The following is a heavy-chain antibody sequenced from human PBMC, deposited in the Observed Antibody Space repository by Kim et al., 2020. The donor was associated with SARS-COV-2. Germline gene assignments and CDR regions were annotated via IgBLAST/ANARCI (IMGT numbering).Heavy chain of an antibody. D-gene: IGHD4-17*01. CDR3: VRHGPVGHGGYVDF. V-gene: IGHV4-39*02. Sequence: NPSLKSRVSMSAETSRNHFSLRLSSVTAADTAIYYCVRHGPVGHGGYVDFWGQGTLVTVSS. J-gene: IGHJ4*03.